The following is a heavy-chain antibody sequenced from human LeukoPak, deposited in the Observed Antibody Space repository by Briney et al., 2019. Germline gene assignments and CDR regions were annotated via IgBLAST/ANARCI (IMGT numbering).Heavy chain of an antibody. D-gene: IGHD3-16*01. CDR3: ARVVPDVYYFDY. Sequence: PGRSLRLSCAASGFTFSSYAMHWVRQAPGKGLEWVAVISYDGSNKYYADSVKGRFTISRDNSKNTLYLQMNSLRAEDTAVYYCARVVPDVYYFDYWGQGTLVTVSS. CDR2: ISYDGSNK. V-gene: IGHV3-30-3*01. CDR1: GFTFSSYA. J-gene: IGHJ4*02.